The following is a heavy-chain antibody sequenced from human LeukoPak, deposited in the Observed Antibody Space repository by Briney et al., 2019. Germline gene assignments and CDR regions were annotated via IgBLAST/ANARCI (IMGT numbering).Heavy chain of an antibody. CDR2: VSGSGGTT. D-gene: IGHD2-21*02. Sequence: GGSLRLSCAASGFTFSTYAMNWVRQAPGKGLEWVSGVSGSGGTTYYADSVQGRFTISRDNSKKTVFLQMNSLRAEDTAVYYCAKGDAVTAIFPLDYWGQGTLVIVSS. J-gene: IGHJ4*02. CDR1: GFTFSTYA. V-gene: IGHV3-23*01. CDR3: AKGDAVTAIFPLDY.